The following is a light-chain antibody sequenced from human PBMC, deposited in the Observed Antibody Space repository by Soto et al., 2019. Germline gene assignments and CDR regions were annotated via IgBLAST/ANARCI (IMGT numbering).Light chain of an antibody. CDR3: QQYGSSPRT. CDR1: QSVSSSY. V-gene: IGKV3-20*01. Sequence: VWKRAVGGLCLDPGESGTLSRRASQSVSSSYLAWYQQKPGQAPRLLIYGASSRATGIPDRFSGSGSGTDFTLTISRLEPEDFAVYYCQQYGSSPRTFGQGTKVDIK. CDR2: GAS. J-gene: IGKJ1*01.